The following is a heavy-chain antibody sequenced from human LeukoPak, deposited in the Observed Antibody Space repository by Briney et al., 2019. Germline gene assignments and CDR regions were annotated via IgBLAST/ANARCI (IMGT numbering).Heavy chain of an antibody. CDR2: INAGNGNT. J-gene: IGHJ5*02. Sequence: RGASVKVSCKASGYTFTSYAVHWVRQAPGQRLEWMGWINAGNGNTKYSQKFQGRVTITRDTSASTAYMELSSLRSEDTAVYYCAREAVPAAIHDGYWFDPWGQGTLVTVSS. D-gene: IGHD2-2*02. CDR1: GYTFTSYA. V-gene: IGHV1-3*01. CDR3: AREAVPAAIHDGYWFDP.